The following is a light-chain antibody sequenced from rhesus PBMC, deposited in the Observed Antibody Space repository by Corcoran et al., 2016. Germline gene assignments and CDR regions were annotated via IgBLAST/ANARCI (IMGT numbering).Light chain of an antibody. Sequence: DIQMTQSPSSLSASVGDRVTITCRASQGITNDLAWYQQKPGETPKLRIYEASSLQSGIPSRFSGSGSGTDFTLTISSLQSEDFATYYCQHYYSPPYRFGQGTKVEIK. J-gene: IGKJ2*01. CDR1: QGITND. V-gene: IGKV1-21*01. CDR3: QHYYSPPYR. CDR2: EAS.